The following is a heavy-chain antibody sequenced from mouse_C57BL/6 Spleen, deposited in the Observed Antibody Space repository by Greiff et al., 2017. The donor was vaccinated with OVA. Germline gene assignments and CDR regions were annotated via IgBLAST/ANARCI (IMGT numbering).Heavy chain of an antibody. Sequence: EVKLVESGGGLVQPKGSLKLSCAASGFTFNTYAMHWVRQAPGKGLEWVARIRSKSSNYATYYAESVKDRFTISRDDSQSMLYLQMNNLKTEDTAMYYCVRDRDYLYYYAMDYWGQGTSVTVSS. J-gene: IGHJ4*01. CDR3: VRDRDYLYYYAMDY. CDR2: IRSKSSNYAT. D-gene: IGHD2-4*01. CDR1: GFTFNTYA. V-gene: IGHV10-3*01.